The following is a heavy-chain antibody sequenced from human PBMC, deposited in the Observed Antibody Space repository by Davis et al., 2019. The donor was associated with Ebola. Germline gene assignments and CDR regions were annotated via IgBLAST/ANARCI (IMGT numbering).Heavy chain of an antibody. D-gene: IGHD5-12*01. CDR1: GFSFSSYW. CDR2: IKQDGSEK. V-gene: IGHV3-7*01. CDR3: ARGRWLRSFYFDY. Sequence: GESLKISCAASGFSFSSYWMSWVRQAPGKGLEWVANIKQDGSEKYYVDSVKGRFTISRDNAKNSLYPQMNSLRAEDTAVYYCARGRWLRSFYFDYWGQGTLVTVSS. J-gene: IGHJ4*02.